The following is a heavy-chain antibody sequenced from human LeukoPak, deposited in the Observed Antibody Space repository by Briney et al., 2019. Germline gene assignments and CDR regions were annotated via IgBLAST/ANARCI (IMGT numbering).Heavy chain of an antibody. D-gene: IGHD5-18*01. CDR1: GFTVGSNY. Sequence: GGSLRLSCVASGFTVGSNYMTWVRQAPGKGLEWVSVVYSVGSTYYADSVKGRFTISRDNSKNTLYLQMNSLRAEDTAVYYCAKDTPRGYNYGYFDYWGQETLLTVSS. J-gene: IGHJ4*02. V-gene: IGHV3-53*01. CDR3: AKDTPRGYNYGYFDY. CDR2: VYSVGST.